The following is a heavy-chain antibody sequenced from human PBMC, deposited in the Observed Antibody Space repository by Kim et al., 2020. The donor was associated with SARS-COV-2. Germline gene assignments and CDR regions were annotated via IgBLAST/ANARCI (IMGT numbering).Heavy chain of an antibody. D-gene: IGHD6-19*01. V-gene: IGHV5-10-1*01. J-gene: IGHJ4*02. CDR3: ARGRGWVDY. Sequence: DSYANYGPSFQGHVTIAVDKSTSTAYLQWSRLKASDTAIYYCARGRGWVDYWGQGTLVTVSS. CDR2: DSYA.